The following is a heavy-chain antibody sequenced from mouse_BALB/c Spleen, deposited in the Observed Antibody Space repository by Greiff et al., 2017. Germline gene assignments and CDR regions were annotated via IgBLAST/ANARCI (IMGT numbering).Heavy chain of an antibody. V-gene: IGHV10S3*01. CDR2: IRSKSNNYAT. J-gene: IGHJ4*01. Sequence: DAGGGLVQPKGSLKLSCAASGFTFNTNAMNWVRQAPGKGLEWVARIRSKSNNYATYYADSVKDRFTISRDDSQSMLYLQMNNLKTEDTAMYYCVRGGTTDLMDYWGQGTSVTVSS. D-gene: IGHD1-1*01. CDR3: VRGGTTDLMDY. CDR1: GFTFNTNA.